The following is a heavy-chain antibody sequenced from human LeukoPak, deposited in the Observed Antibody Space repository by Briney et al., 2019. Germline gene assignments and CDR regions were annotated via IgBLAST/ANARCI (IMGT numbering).Heavy chain of an antibody. CDR1: GFSFSSYS. Sequence: PGGSLRLSCAASGFSFSSYSMNWVRQAPGKGLEWVSSISSSSSYIYYADSVKGRFTISRDNAKNSLYLQMNSLRAEDTAVYYCVRDPSGSVDAFDIWGQGTMVTVSS. V-gene: IGHV3-21*01. J-gene: IGHJ3*02. D-gene: IGHD5-12*01. CDR2: ISSSSSYI. CDR3: VRDPSGSVDAFDI.